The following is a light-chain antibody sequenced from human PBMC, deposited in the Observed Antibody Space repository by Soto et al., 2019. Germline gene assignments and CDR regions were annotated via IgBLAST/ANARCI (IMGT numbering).Light chain of an antibody. V-gene: IGKV3-11*01. CDR1: QSVSSY. CDR3: QKRSNWPIT. J-gene: IGKJ5*01. CDR2: DAS. Sequence: EIVLTQSPATLSLSPGERATLSCRASQSVSSYLAWYQQKPGQAPRLLIYDASNRATGIPVRFSSSGSGKDFHLPIISLEPEDYVVYYCQKRSNWPITFGHGTRLEIK.